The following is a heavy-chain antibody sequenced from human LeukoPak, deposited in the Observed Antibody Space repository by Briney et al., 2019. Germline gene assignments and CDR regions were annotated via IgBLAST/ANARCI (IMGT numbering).Heavy chain of an antibody. V-gene: IGHV3-7*01. J-gene: IGHJ3*01. CDR3: ARDQGYFTSATCRGDAFDV. CDR1: GFTFTTYW. CDR2: IKQDGGEK. D-gene: IGHD2-2*01. Sequence: GGSLRLSCAASGFTFTTYWMTWVRQAPGKGLEWVAKIKQDGGEKYYVDSVKGPFTISRDNAKNTLSLQMISLRAEDTAVYYCARDQGYFTSATCRGDAFDVWGQGSMVSVSS.